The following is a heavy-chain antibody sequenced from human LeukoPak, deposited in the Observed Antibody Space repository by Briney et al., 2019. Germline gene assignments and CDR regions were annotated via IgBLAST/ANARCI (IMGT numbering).Heavy chain of an antibody. J-gene: IGHJ3*02. D-gene: IGHD4-17*01. CDR1: GFTFSSYA. CDR2: IHGSGGRT. V-gene: IGHV3-23*01. Sequence: PGGSLRLSCVASGFTFSSYAMIWVRQAPGKGLEWVSGIHGSGGRTYYADSVKGRVTMSRDNSKNTLYLQMNSLRAEDTAVYYCAKDYGDYQGAFDIWGQGTLVTVSS. CDR3: AKDYGDYQGAFDI.